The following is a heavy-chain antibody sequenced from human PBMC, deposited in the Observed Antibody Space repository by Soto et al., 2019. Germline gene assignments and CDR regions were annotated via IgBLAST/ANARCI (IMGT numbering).Heavy chain of an antibody. D-gene: IGHD6-13*01. CDR3: AGSRGSSSWHTFDP. CDR1: GYTFTSYA. Sequence: ASLKVSCKASGYTFTSYAMHGVRQSPGQRLEWMGWINAGNGNTKYSQKFQGRVTITRDTSASTAYMELSSLRSEDTAVYYCAGSRGSSSWHTFDPWGQGTLVTVSS. CDR2: INAGNGNT. J-gene: IGHJ5*02. V-gene: IGHV1-3*01.